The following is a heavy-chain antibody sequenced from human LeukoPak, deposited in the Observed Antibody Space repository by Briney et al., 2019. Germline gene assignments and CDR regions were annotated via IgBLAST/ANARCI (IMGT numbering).Heavy chain of an antibody. CDR2: INPNSGGT. Sequence: GASVKVSCKASGYTFTGYYMHWVRQAPGQGLEWMGWINPNSGGTNYAQKFQGRVTMTRDTSISTAYMELSRLRSGDTAVYYCARHTDDLGYFQHWGQGTLVTVSS. J-gene: IGHJ1*01. CDR1: GYTFTGYY. CDR3: ARHTDDLGYFQH. D-gene: IGHD3-16*01. V-gene: IGHV1-2*02.